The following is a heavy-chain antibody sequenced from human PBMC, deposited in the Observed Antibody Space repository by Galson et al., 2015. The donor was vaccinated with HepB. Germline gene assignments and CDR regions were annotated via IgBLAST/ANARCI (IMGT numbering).Heavy chain of an antibody. CDR1: GGTFSSYA. D-gene: IGHD6-13*01. Sequence: SVKVSCKASGGTFSSYAISWVRQAPGQGLEWMGGIIPIFGTANYAQKFQGRVTITADESTSTAYMELSSLRSEDTAVYYCANTIIKAAAGTYYFDYWGQGTLVTVSS. J-gene: IGHJ4*02. CDR2: IIPIFGTA. CDR3: ANTIIKAAAGTYYFDY. V-gene: IGHV1-69*13.